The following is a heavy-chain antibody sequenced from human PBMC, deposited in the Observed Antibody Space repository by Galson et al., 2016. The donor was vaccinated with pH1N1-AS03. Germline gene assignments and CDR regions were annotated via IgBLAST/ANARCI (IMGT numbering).Heavy chain of an antibody. Sequence: ASGYTFTTYDINWVRQAPGQGLEWMGWMNSDSGNTGYAPSFQGRVTITRDTSISTAYMEPSSLRSEDTAVYYCARGVVDCSGPACSGTLRFDPWGQGTLVTVSS. D-gene: IGHD2-15*01. CDR2: MNSDSGNT. CDR1: GYTFTTYD. CDR3: ARGVVDCSGPACSGTLRFDP. J-gene: IGHJ5*02. V-gene: IGHV1-8*03.